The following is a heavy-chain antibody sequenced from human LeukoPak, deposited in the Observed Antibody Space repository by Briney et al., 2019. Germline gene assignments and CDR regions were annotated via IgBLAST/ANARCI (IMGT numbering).Heavy chain of an antibody. J-gene: IGHJ5*02. D-gene: IGHD1-26*01. CDR1: GGSFSGYY. V-gene: IGHV4-34*01. CDR3: ARGLYRRHTCWFDP. CDR2: INHSGST. Sequence: PSETLSLTCAVYGGSFSGYYWSWIRQPPGKGLEWIGEINHSGSTNYNPSLKSRVTISVDTSKNQFSLKLSSVTAADTAVYYCARGLYRRHTCWFDPWGQGTLVTVSS.